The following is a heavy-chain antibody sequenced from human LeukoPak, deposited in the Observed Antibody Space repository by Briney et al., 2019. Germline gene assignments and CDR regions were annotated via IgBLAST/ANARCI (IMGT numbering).Heavy chain of an antibody. Sequence: GRSLRLSCAASEFTFSTYGMHWVRQAPGKGPEWVAVIWYDGSNKYYADSVKGRFTISRDNSKNTLYLQMNSLRAEDTAVYCCARDLVHYYGSGSPDYWGQGTLVTVSS. J-gene: IGHJ4*02. CDR1: EFTFSTYG. D-gene: IGHD3-10*01. CDR2: IWYDGSNK. V-gene: IGHV3-33*08. CDR3: ARDLVHYYGSGSPDY.